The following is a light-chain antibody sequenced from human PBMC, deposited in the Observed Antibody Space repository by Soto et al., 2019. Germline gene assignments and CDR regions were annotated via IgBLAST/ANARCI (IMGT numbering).Light chain of an antibody. CDR3: QQYYSSPPT. Sequence: EVVMTQSPATLSVSPGERATLSCRASQSVNTNLAWYQQKPGQAPRLLIYGANTRATGIPGRFSGSGSGTEFTHTISSLQSEDFAVYYCQQYYSSPPTFVQGTKVEIK. CDR2: GAN. CDR1: QSVNTN. J-gene: IGKJ1*01. V-gene: IGKV3D-15*01.